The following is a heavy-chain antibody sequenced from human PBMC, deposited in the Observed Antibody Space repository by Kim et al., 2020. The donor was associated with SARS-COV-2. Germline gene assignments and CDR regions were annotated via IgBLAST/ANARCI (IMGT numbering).Heavy chain of an antibody. D-gene: IGHD3-22*01. CDR3: ARDQVDSSEFFDY. V-gene: IGHV3-21*01. Sequence: YADSGKGRFTVSRDNAKNSLYLQMNSLRAEDTAVYYCARDQVDSSEFFDYWGQGTLVTVSS. J-gene: IGHJ4*02.